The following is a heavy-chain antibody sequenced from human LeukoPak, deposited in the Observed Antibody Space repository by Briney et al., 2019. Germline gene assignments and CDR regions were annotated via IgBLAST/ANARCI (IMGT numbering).Heavy chain of an antibody. V-gene: IGHV4-4*02. D-gene: IGHD5-18*01. CDR3: ASNGYSYGYALDY. CDR1: GGSISSSNW. CDR2: IYHSGST. J-gene: IGHJ4*02. Sequence: SETLSLTYAVSGGSISSSNWWSWVRQPPGKGLEWIGEIYHSGSTNYNLSLKSRVTISVDESKNQFSLKLSSVTAADTAVYYCASNGYSYGYALDYWGQGTLVTVSS.